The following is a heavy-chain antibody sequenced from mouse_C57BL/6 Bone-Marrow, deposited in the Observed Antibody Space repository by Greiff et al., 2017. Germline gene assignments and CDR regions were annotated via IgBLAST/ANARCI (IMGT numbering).Heavy chain of an antibody. D-gene: IGHD2-3*01. CDR1: GYTFTSYW. J-gene: IGHJ2*01. Sequence: QVQLQQPGAELVRPGSSVKLSCKASGYTFTSYWMDWVKQRPGQSLEWIGNIYPSDSETHYTQKFKDKATLTVDKSSSTAYMQLSSLTSEDSAVYYCARGGLLYFDDWGQGTTLTVSS. CDR3: ARGGLLYFDD. CDR2: IYPSDSET. V-gene: IGHV1-61*01.